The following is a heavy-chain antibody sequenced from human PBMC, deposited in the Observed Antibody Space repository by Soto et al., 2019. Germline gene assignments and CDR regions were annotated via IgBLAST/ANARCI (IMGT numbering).Heavy chain of an antibody. J-gene: IGHJ6*02. CDR3: ARVLYYGSGSYSPYGMDV. V-gene: IGHV1-69*01. CDR2: VSPPFRTS. D-gene: IGHD3-10*01. Sequence: QVQLVQSGAEVKKPGSSVKVSCKTSGVSFNNNGIGWVRQAPGHGLEWMGGVSPPFRTSNYARKFQGSISITADASTGTVHMELSSLTSEDTAQYYCARVLYYGSGSYSPYGMDVWGQGTTVTVSS. CDR1: GVSFNNNG.